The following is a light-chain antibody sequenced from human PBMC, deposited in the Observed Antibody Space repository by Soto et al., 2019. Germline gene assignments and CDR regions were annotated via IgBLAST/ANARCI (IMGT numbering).Light chain of an antibody. CDR1: SSDVGGYDF. CDR3: SSYGGTSSLFV. V-gene: IGLV2-11*01. CDR2: DVT. J-gene: IGLJ1*01. Sequence: QSVLTQPRSVSGSPGQSVTISCTGTSSDVGGYDFVSWYRHHPGKAPKLLLYDVTERPSGVPDRFSGSKSGNTASLTISGLQTEDEADYYCSSYGGTSSLFVFGSGTKVTVL.